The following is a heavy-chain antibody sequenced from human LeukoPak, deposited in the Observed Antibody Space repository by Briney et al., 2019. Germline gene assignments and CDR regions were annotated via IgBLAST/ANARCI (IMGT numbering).Heavy chain of an antibody. V-gene: IGHV3-30*01. Sequence: GGSLRLSCAASGFTLTYYAMHWVRQAPGKGLEWVAVTSYDGNKKYYADSVKGRFTISRDNSKDTLYLQMNSLTAEDTAVYYCVREQTIMAAAGLDSWGQGTLVTVSS. CDR1: GFTLTYYA. CDR3: VREQTIMAAAGLDS. D-gene: IGHD6-13*01. J-gene: IGHJ4*02. CDR2: TSYDGNKK.